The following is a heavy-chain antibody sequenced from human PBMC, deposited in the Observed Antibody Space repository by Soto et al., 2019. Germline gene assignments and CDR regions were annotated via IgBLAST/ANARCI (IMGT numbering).Heavy chain of an antibody. CDR2: IFWDDDK. Sequence: QITLKESGPTLVKPTQTLTLTCTFSGFSLSTSGVGVGWIRQPPGKALEWLALIFWDDDKRYSPSLRSRLTITKDTSQNQVVLTMTNMDPVDAATYYCTHHGYYSYGMDVWGQGTTVTVSS. V-gene: IGHV2-5*02. CDR1: GFSLSTSGVG. J-gene: IGHJ6*02. CDR3: THHGYYSYGMDV.